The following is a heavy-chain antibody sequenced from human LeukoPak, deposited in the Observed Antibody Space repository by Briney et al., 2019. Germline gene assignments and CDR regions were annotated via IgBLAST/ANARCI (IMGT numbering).Heavy chain of an antibody. V-gene: IGHV1-69*02. CDR2: IIPILGIA. CDR3: ARAGPYDYDSSGYYGNFDY. J-gene: IGHJ4*02. CDR1: GGTFSSYT. D-gene: IGHD3-22*01. Sequence: SVKVSCKASGGTFSSYTISWVRQAPGQGLEWMGRIIPILGIANYAQKFQGRVTITADKSTSTAYMELSSLRSEDTAVYYCARAGPYDYDSSGYYGNFDYWGQGTLVTVSS.